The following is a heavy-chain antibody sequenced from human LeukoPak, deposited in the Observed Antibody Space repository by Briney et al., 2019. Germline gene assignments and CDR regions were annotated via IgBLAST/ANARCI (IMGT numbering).Heavy chain of an antibody. J-gene: IGHJ6*03. CDR2: IYYHENT. CDR3: AREYKKEQLWPNRLYYYMDV. D-gene: IGHD5-18*01. Sequence: MSSETLSLTCTVSGGSISSSSDYWGWIRQAPGKGLEWIGSIYYHENTYYNSSPKSRITISVDTSKNQFSLKLNSVTAADTAVYYCAREYKKEQLWPNRLYYYMDVWGKGTTVTVSS. CDR1: GGSISSSSDY. V-gene: IGHV4-39*02.